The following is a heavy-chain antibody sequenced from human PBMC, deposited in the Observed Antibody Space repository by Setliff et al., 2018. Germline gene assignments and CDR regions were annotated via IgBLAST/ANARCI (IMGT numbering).Heavy chain of an antibody. Sequence: SVKVSCKASGYTFTNYGFTWVRQAPGQGLEWMGMIITNTGKTSYPKKFQGRVTMTTDTYTGTGYMELRSLTSDDTAVYFCARFGGSCSSSSCYASDLWGKGTMVTVSS. D-gene: IGHD2-2*01. CDR2: IITNTGKT. J-gene: IGHJ3*01. V-gene: IGHV1-18*01. CDR3: ARFGGSCSSSSCYASDL. CDR1: GYTFTNYG.